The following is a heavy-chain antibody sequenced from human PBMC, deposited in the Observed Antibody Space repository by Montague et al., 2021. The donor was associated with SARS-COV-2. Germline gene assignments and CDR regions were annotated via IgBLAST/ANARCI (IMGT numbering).Heavy chain of an antibody. Sequence: STNYNPSLKSRVTISVDMSNDQFSLRVTSVTAADTAVYYCARASVTGGTLDYWGQGSLVTVS. D-gene: IGHD1-26*01. CDR2: ST. J-gene: IGHJ4*02. V-gene: IGHV4-4*02. CDR3: ARASVTGGTLDY.